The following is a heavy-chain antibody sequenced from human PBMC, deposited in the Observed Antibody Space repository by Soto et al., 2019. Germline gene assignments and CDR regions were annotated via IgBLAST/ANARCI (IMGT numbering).Heavy chain of an antibody. Sequence: ETLSLTCTVSGGSISSYYWSWIRQPPGKGLEWIGYIYYSGSTNYNPSLKSRVTISVDTSKNQFSLKLSSVTAADTAVYYCARAGYCSSTSCFDAFDIWGQGTMVTVSS. CDR1: GGSISSYY. V-gene: IGHV4-59*01. D-gene: IGHD2-2*01. CDR2: IYYSGST. CDR3: ARAGYCSSTSCFDAFDI. J-gene: IGHJ3*02.